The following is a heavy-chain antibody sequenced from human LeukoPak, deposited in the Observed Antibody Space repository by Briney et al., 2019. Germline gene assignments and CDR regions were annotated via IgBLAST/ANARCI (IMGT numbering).Heavy chain of an antibody. V-gene: IGHV4-59*12. Sequence: PSETLSLTCTVSGGSMSSYYWSWIRQPPGKGLEWIGYIYYSGSTNYNPSLKSRVTISVDTSKNQFSLKLTSVSAADTAVYYCARVSYDYVWGSYLPFDYWGQGTLVTVSS. CDR1: GGSMSSYY. CDR2: IYYSGST. CDR3: ARVSYDYVWGSYLPFDY. D-gene: IGHD3-16*02. J-gene: IGHJ4*02.